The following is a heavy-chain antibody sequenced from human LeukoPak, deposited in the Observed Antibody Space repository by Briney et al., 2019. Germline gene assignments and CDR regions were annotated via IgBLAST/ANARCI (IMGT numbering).Heavy chain of an antibody. CDR1: GFTFSDYS. CDR2: IGIDSGNT. D-gene: IGHD5-24*01. CDR3: ARDYKYAFDN. V-gene: IGHV3-48*01. Sequence: GGSLRLSCAASGFTFSDYSMNWVRQAPGKGLEWITYIGIDSGNTNYADSVKGRFTISGDKAKNSLYLQMNSLRVEDTAVYYCARDYKYAFDNWGQGTLVTVSP. J-gene: IGHJ4*02.